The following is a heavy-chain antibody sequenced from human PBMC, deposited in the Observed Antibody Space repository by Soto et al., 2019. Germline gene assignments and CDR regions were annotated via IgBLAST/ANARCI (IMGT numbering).Heavy chain of an antibody. D-gene: IGHD2-15*01. CDR3: ATYCSGGSCYLDY. CDR1: GGSISSGGYY. J-gene: IGHJ4*02. V-gene: IGHV4-31*03. Sequence: QVQLQESGPGLVKPSQTLSLTCTVSGGSISSGGYYWSWIRQHPGKGLEWIGYIYYSGSTYYNPSLKRRVTXSXDXXKNQFSLKLSSVTAADTAVYYCATYCSGGSCYLDYWGQGTLVTVSS. CDR2: IYYSGST.